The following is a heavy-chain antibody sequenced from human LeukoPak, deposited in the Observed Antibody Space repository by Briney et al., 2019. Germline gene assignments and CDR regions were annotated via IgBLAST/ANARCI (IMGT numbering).Heavy chain of an antibody. CDR2: IRSKASGGTT. CDR3: ARLDRMFDY. V-gene: IGHV3-49*04. CDR1: GFTFGDYA. J-gene: IGHJ4*02. Sequence: GGSLRLSCTASGFTFGDYAMSWVRQASGKGLEWVSFIRSKASGGTTEYAASVKGTFTISRDDSKSIAYLQMNSLKTEDTAVYYCARLDRMFDYWGQGTLVTVSS. D-gene: IGHD2-15*01.